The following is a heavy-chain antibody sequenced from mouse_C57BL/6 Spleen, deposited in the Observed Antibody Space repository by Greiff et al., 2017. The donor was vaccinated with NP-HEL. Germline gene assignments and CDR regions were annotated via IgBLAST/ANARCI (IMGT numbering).Heavy chain of an antibody. CDR1: GYTFTSYW. J-gene: IGHJ4*01. CDR3: ARKSPYAMDY. V-gene: IGHV1-7*01. Sequence: VQLQESGAELAKPGASAKLSCKASGYTFTSYWMHWVKQRPGQGLEWIGYINPSSGYTKYNQKFKDKATLTEDKTSSTAYMQLSSLTYEDSAVYYCARKSPYAMDYWGQGTSVTVSS. CDR2: INPSSGYT.